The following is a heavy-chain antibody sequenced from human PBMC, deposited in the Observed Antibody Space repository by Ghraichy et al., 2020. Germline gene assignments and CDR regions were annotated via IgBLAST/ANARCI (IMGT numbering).Heavy chain of an antibody. CDR2: IYYNGNT. V-gene: IGHV4-59*07. D-gene: IGHD2-2*01. J-gene: IGHJ5*02. Sequence: SHPPSLPPTLSGPSINTHYWIWLRQPPGKGLEWIGFIYYNGNTYYNPSLKSRVTLSVDTSKAQFSLKLISVTAADTAVYYCARSAFVGIPAGLNCLDPWGQGSLVTVSS. CDR3: ARSAFVGIPAGLNCLDP. CDR1: GPSINTHY.